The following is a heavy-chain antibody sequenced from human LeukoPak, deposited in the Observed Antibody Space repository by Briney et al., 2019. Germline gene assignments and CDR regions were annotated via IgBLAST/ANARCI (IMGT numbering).Heavy chain of an antibody. V-gene: IGHV3-53*01. J-gene: IGHJ4*02. D-gene: IGHD1-14*01. Sequence: PGGSLRLSCAASGFTVSSNSMSWVRQAPGKGLEWVSFIYSDNTHYSDSVKGRFTISRDNSKNTLYLQMNSLRAEDTAVYYCARVTSRSGYYFDYWGQGSLVTVSS. CDR1: GFTVSSNS. CDR3: ARVTSRSGYYFDY. CDR2: IYSDNT.